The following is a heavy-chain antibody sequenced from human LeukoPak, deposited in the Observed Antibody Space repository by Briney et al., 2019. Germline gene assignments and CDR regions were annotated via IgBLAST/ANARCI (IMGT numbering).Heavy chain of an antibody. Sequence: GGSLRLSCAASGFTFSSHGMHWVRQPPGKGLEWVAVIWYDGSNKYYADSVKGRFAISRDNSKNTLYLQMNSLRAEETAVYYCAKDASWYRDLWGRGTLVTVSS. J-gene: IGHJ2*01. CDR1: GFTFSSHG. D-gene: IGHD1-14*01. CDR3: AKDASWYRDL. V-gene: IGHV3-33*06. CDR2: IWYDGSNK.